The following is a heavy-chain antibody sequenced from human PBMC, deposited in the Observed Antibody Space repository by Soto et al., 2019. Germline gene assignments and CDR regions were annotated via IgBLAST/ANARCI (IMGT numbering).Heavy chain of an antibody. Sequence: PSETLSLTCAVYGGSFSSYYWSWIRQPPGKGLEWIGYIYYSGSTNYNPSLKSRVTISVDTSKNQFSLKLSSLTAADTAVYYCARHRSIAARPRGPGVDYWGQGTLVTVSS. CDR1: GGSFSSYY. CDR3: ARHRSIAARPRGPGVDY. D-gene: IGHD6-6*01. V-gene: IGHV4-59*08. J-gene: IGHJ4*02. CDR2: IYYSGST.